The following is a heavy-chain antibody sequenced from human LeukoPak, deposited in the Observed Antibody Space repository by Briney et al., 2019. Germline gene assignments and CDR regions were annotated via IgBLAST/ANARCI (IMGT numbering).Heavy chain of an antibody. D-gene: IGHD5-12*01. CDR2: ISSSSNYI. CDR3: ARDRGGYSGYNPFDY. V-gene: IGHV3-21*01. CDR1: GFTFSSYS. Sequence: GGSLRLSCAASGFTFSSYSMNWVRQAPGKGLEWVSSISSSSNYIYYVDSLKGRFTISRDNAKNSLYLQMNSLRAEDTAVYYCARDRGGYSGYNPFDYWGQGTLVTVSS. J-gene: IGHJ4*02.